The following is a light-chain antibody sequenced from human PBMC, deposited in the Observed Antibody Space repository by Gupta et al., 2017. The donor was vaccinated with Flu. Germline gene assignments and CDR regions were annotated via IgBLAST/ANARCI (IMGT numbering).Light chain of an antibody. V-gene: IGKV2-28*01. CDR2: LVS. Sequence: VTPGQPASIACRSSQSLVYSNGDNYLGWYLQKPGQSPQLLIYLVSERASGVPDRFSGSGSGTDFTLRISRVEAEDVGVYYCMQASQTPRTFGEGTKVEIK. CDR1: QSLVYSNGDNY. CDR3: MQASQTPRT. J-gene: IGKJ4*02.